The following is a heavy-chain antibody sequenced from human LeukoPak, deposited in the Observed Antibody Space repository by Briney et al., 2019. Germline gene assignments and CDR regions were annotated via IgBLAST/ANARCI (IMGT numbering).Heavy chain of an antibody. CDR1: GFTVSSKY. D-gene: IGHD3-3*01. CDR3: ASRLVRFLESASYYYIDV. J-gene: IGHJ6*03. V-gene: IGHV3-53*01. Sequence: PGGCLRLSCAASGFTVSSKYMSWVRQAPGNGLEWVSVIYSGGSTYYAGSVRGRFTISRDNSKNTLYLQMNSLRAEDTAVYYCASRLVRFLESASYYYIDVWGKGTTVTVSS. CDR2: IYSGGST.